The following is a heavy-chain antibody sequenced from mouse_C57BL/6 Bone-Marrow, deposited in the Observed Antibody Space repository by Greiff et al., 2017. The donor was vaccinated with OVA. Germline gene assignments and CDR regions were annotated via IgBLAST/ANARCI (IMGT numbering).Heavy chain of an antibody. V-gene: IGHV1-15*01. Sequence: QVQLQQSGAELVRPGASVTLSCKASGYTFTDYEMHWVKQTPVHGLEWIGAIDPETGGTAYNQKFKGKAILTADKSSSTAYMELRSLTSEDSAVYYCTRRDYSIYYAMDYWGQGTSVTVSS. CDR1: GYTFTDYE. CDR3: TRRDYSIYYAMDY. D-gene: IGHD2-5*01. J-gene: IGHJ4*01. CDR2: IDPETGGT.